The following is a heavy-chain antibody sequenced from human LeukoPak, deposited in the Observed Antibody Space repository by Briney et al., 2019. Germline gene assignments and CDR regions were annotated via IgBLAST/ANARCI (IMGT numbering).Heavy chain of an antibody. CDR3: ARDRKYSSSWYGGWFDP. CDR1: GFTFSSYW. J-gene: IGHJ5*02. Sequence: PGGSLRLSCAASGFTFSSYWMSWVRQAPGKGLEWVSSISSSSSYIYYADSVKGRFTISRDNAKNSLYLQMNSLRAEDTAVYYCARDRKYSSSWYGGWFDPWGQGTLVTVSS. D-gene: IGHD6-13*01. V-gene: IGHV3-21*01. CDR2: ISSSSSYI.